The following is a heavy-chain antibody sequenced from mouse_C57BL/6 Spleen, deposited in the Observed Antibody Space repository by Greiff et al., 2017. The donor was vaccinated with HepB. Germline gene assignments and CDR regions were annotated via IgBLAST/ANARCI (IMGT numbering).Heavy chain of an antibody. D-gene: IGHD4-1*01. CDR1: GFTFSSYG. CDR2: ISRGGSYT. J-gene: IGHJ2*01. Sequence: DVKLVESGGELVKPGASLKLSCAASGFTFSSYGMSWVRQTPDQRLEWVATISRGGSYTYYTDSVKGRFTISRDNAKNTLYLQMSSLNSEDTAMYYCARRGGTGRYYFDYWGQGTTLTVAS. CDR3: ARRGGTGRYYFDY. V-gene: IGHV5-6*02.